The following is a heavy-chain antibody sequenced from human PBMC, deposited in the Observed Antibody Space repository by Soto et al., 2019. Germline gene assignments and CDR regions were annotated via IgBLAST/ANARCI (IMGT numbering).Heavy chain of an antibody. V-gene: IGHV3-74*01. Sequence: GGSLRLSCAASGFNLGSYWMHWIRQAPGKGLVWVSRINDYGTTINYAESVEGRFTISRDDAKSEVYLQMNNLRAEDTAVYYCARGGLEPFDYWGQGALVTVSS. J-gene: IGHJ4*02. CDR1: GFNLGSYW. D-gene: IGHD1-1*01. CDR2: INDYGTTI. CDR3: ARGGLEPFDY.